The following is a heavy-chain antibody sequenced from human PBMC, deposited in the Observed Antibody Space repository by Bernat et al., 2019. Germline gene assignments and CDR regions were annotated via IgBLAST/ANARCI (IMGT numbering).Heavy chain of an antibody. Sequence: QVQLQESGPGLVKPSQTLSLTCTVSGGSISSGDYYWSWIRQPPGKGLEWIGYIYYSDSTSYNPSLESRITISVDTSRNQFSLKLSSVTAADTAVYYCARAGGDYYFDCWGQGTLVTVSS. D-gene: IGHD4-17*01. CDR2: IYYSDST. CDR3: ARAGGDYYFDC. CDR1: GGSISSGDYY. J-gene: IGHJ4*02. V-gene: IGHV4-30-4*01.